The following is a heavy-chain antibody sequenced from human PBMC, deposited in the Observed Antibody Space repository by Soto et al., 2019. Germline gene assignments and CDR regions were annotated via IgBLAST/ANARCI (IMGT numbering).Heavy chain of an antibody. CDR3: AKALSRPGWVALGAHFVS. CDR1: GFTFSCYA. V-gene: IGHV3-23*01. J-gene: IGHJ4*02. Sequence: GYLRLSCAASGFTFSCYALNWVRQAPRKGMDLVSSVSANGRNTYYAVSVKGRFTVSRDKSKNALFLPLYSLSLEDAAIYYCAKALSRPGWVALGAHFVSWDPGTLLTVST. D-gene: IGHD2-15*01. CDR2: VSANGRNT.